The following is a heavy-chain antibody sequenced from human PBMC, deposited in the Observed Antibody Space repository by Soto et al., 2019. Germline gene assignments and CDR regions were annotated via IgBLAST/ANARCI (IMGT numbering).Heavy chain of an antibody. CDR2: TYYRSKWYN. Sequence: SQTLSLTCAISGDSVCSNSAAWNWIRQSPSRGLEWLGRTYYRSKWYNDYAVSVESRITINPDTSKNQFSLQLNSVTPEDTAVYYCAREGGYCSSTSCYAQPNWFDPWGQGTLVTVSS. J-gene: IGHJ5*02. CDR1: GDSVCSNSAA. D-gene: IGHD2-2*01. CDR3: AREGGYCSSTSCYAQPNWFDP. V-gene: IGHV6-1*01.